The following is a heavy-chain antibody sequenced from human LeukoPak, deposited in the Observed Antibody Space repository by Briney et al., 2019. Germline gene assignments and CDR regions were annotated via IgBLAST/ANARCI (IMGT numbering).Heavy chain of an antibody. D-gene: IGHD3-10*01. CDR2: TYYRSKWYN. CDR3: ARHPYYYGSGEVSYYFDY. J-gene: IGHJ4*02. CDR1: GDSVSSNSAA. V-gene: IGHV6-1*01. Sequence: SQTLSLTCAISGDSVSSNSAAWNWIRQSPSRGLEWLGRTYYRSKWYNDYAVSVKSRITINPDTSKNQFSLQLNSVTPEDTAVYYCARHPYYYGSGEVSYYFDYWGQGTLVTVSS.